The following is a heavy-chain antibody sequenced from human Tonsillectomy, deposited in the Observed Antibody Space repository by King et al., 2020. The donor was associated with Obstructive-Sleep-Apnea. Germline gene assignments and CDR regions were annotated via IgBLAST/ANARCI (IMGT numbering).Heavy chain of an antibody. J-gene: IGHJ4*02. CDR1: GFTFGDYA. CDR3: TCGRDDYDPFDY. CDR2: ISSKAYGGTT. V-gene: IGHV3-49*03. Sequence: VQLVESGGGLVQPGRSLRLSCTASGFTFGDYAMSWFRQAPGKGLEWGGFISSKAYGGTTEYAASVKGRFTSQRDDSKSIAYLQMNSLKTEETAVYYCTCGRDDYDPFDYWGQGTLVTVSS. D-gene: IGHD4-17*01.